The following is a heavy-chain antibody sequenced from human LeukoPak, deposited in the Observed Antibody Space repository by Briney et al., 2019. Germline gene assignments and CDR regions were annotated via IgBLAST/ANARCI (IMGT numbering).Heavy chain of an antibody. CDR1: GFTFGDYA. CDR3: VRDRDYAFDF. CDR2: SNTDGTI. J-gene: IGHJ3*01. Sequence: PGRSLRLSCTGSGFTFGDYAMSWVRQAPGKGLEWISYSNTDGTISYADSVKGRFTISRDNAENSLYLQMNSLRDEDTAVYFCVRDRDYAFDFWGQGTMVTVSS. V-gene: IGHV3-48*02.